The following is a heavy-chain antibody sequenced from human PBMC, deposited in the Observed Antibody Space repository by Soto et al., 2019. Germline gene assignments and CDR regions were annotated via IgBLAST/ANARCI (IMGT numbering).Heavy chain of an antibody. CDR1: GYTFTNYD. J-gene: IGHJ4*02. CDR2: ISSYNGDT. D-gene: IGHD1-26*01. CDR3: ARGWELEY. V-gene: IGHV1-18*01. Sequence: QVQLVQSGAEVKKPGASVKVSCKTSGYTFTNYDLTWVRQAPGQGLEWMGSISSYNGDTNYAQKLQGRVTLTTDTSTTTAYMVLTSLTSDDTAVYFCARGWELEYWGQGTLVSVSS.